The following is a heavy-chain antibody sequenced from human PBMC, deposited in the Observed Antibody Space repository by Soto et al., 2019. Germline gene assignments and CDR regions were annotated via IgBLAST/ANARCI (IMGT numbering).Heavy chain of an antibody. CDR2: ISRDGSVR. Sequence: GGSVKLSCAASGFTLSNYVIPWVRQAPGNGLEWVAVISRDGSVRYYADSVKGRFTISRDNSKNTLYLQVNNLRAEDTAVYYCAILYFGGQCPSDYIVFRGQGTLVTVS. V-gene: IGHV3-30*03. CDR3: AILYFGGQCPSDYIVF. D-gene: IGHD2-21*01. CDR1: GFTLSNYV. J-gene: IGHJ4*02.